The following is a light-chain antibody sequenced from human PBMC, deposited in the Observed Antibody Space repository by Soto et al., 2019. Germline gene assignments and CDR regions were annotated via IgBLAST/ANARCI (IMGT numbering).Light chain of an antibody. CDR2: GAS. CDR1: QSISSSF. Sequence: EIVLTQCPGILSLSPGERDSLSCGAIQSISSSFLAWYQQKPGQAPRLLIYGASSRATGIPDRFSGTGSETDFTLTISSLEPEDFAVYYCQQRSNWPLITVGQGTRLEIK. J-gene: IGKJ5*01. V-gene: IGKV3D-20*02. CDR3: QQRSNWPLIT.